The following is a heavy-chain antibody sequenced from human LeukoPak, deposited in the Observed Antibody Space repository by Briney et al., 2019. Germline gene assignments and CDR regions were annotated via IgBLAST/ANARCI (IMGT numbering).Heavy chain of an antibody. CDR3: ARTVLEDAFDI. CDR2: IYPGDSVT. CDR1: GYSFTSYW. Sequence: GESLQISCKGSGYSFTSYWIGWVRQMPGKGLEGMGIIYPGDSVTRYSPSFQGQVTISADKSISTAYLQWSSLKASDTAMYYCARTVLEDAFDIWGQGTMVTVSS. V-gene: IGHV5-51*01. D-gene: IGHD3-3*02. J-gene: IGHJ3*02.